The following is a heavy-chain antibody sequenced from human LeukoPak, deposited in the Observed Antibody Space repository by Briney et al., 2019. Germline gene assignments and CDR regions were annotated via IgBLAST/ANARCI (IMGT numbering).Heavy chain of an antibody. D-gene: IGHD3-10*01. V-gene: IGHV3-48*04. J-gene: IGHJ4*02. CDR3: AKAPMRFGELLNIDY. Sequence: PGGSLRLSCAASGFTFSSYSMNWVRQAPGKGPEWVSYISSSSSTIYYADSVKGRFTISRDNAKNSLYLQMNSLRAEDTALYYCAKAPMRFGELLNIDYWGQGTLVTVSS. CDR1: GFTFSSYS. CDR2: ISSSSSTI.